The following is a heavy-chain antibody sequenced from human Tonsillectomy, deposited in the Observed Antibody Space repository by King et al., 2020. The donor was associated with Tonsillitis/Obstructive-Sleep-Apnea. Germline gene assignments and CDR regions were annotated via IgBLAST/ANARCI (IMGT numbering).Heavy chain of an antibody. Sequence: VQLQQWGAGLLKPSETLSLTCGVYGGSFSGYYWSWIRQPPGKGLEWIGEIDHSGSTNYSPPLKSRVTIPVDTSKNQFSLTLTSVTAADTAIFYCSSEMAYGVYAFDIWGQGTMVTFSS. D-gene: IGHD4-17*01. CDR3: SSEMAYGVYAFDI. CDR1: GGSFSGYY. CDR2: IDHSGST. V-gene: IGHV4-34*01. J-gene: IGHJ3*02.